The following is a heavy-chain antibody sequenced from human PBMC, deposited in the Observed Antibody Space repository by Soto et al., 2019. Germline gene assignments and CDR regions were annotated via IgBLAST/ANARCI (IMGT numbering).Heavy chain of an antibody. J-gene: IGHJ4*02. V-gene: IGHV1-18*01. CDR2: ISAHNGNT. CDR3: ARGRYGDY. D-gene: IGHD1-1*01. Sequence: QVHLVQSGAEVKKPGASVKVSCKGSGHTFTTYGITWVRQAPGQGLARMGWISAHNGNTNYAQKLQGRVTANRDASTSTAYMELRSLRSDDTAVYYCARGRYGDYWGQGALVTVSS. CDR1: GHTFTTYG.